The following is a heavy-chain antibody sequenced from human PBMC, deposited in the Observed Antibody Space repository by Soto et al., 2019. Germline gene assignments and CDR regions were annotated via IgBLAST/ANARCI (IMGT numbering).Heavy chain of an antibody. J-gene: IGHJ5*02. CDR3: ARSLGGTSAPVDP. CDR2: IIPNSGTA. Sequence: QVQLVQSGAEVKKPGSSVKVSCRASGGTFRNYAITWVRQAPGQGLEWMGGIIPNSGTANYAQRFQGRVTIPADKSTNTTYMELSSLRSEDTAVYYCARSLGGTSAPVDPWGQGTLVIVSS. V-gene: IGHV1-69*06. CDR1: GGTFRNYA. D-gene: IGHD3-16*01.